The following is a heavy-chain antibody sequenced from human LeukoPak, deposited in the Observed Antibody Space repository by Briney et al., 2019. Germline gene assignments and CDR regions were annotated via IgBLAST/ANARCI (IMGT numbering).Heavy chain of an antibody. CDR3: ARLTVAGTYVGPWFDY. J-gene: IGHJ4*02. CDR2: IYYSGST. V-gene: IGHV4-59*01. Sequence: PSETLSLTCTVSGGSISSYYWSWIRQPPGKGLEWIGYIYYSGSTNYNPSLKSRVTISVDTSENQFSLKLSSVTAADTAVYYCARLTVAGTYVGPWFDYWGQGTLVTVSS. CDR1: GGSISSYY. D-gene: IGHD6-19*01.